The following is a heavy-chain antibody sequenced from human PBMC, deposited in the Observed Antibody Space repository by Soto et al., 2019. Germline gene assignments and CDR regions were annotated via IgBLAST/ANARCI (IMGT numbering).Heavy chain of an antibody. Sequence: EVQLLESGGGLVQPGGSLRLSCAASGFTFSSYAMSWVRQAPGKGLEWVPAITGSGGRTYYADSVKGRFTISRDNSKNTLYLQMNSLRAEDTAVYYCAKGLTGAPYYAMDVWGQGTTVTVSS. V-gene: IGHV3-23*01. D-gene: IGHD7-27*01. CDR1: GFTFSSYA. CDR2: ITGSGGRT. J-gene: IGHJ6*02. CDR3: AKGLTGAPYYAMDV.